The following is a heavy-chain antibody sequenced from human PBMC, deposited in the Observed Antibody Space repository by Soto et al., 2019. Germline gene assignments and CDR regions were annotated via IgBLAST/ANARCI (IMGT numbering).Heavy chain of an antibody. J-gene: IGHJ6*02. CDR3: ARHGFGPLHGLVDV. V-gene: IGHV4-59*08. Sequence: QVQLQESGPGLVKPSETLSLTCTVSGGSITNYCCSWFRQPPGKGLEWIGYINYDGYSAYNLSLKRRVTLSMDASKTQFSLMLESVTATDTVVYYCARHGFGPLHGLVDVWGPGTTVIVSS. D-gene: IGHD3-10*01. CDR1: GGSITNYC. CDR2: INYDGYS.